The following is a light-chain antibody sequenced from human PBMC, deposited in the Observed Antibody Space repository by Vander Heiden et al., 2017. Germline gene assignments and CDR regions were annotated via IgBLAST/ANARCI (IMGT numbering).Light chain of an antibody. V-gene: IGKV2-28*01. J-gene: IGKJ4*01. CDR1: QSLLHSNGYNY. CDR3: MQALQTPLT. Sequence: DFVMTQSPLSLPVTPGEPASTSCRSSQSLLHSNGYNYLDWYLQKPGQSPQLLIYLGSNRASGVPDRFSGSGSGTDFTLKISRVEAEDVGVYYCMQALQTPLTFGGGTKVEIK. CDR2: LGS.